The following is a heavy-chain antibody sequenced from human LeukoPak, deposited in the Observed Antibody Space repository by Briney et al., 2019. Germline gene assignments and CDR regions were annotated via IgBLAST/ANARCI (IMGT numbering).Heavy chain of an antibody. CDR2: ISSSGSNI. V-gene: IGHV3-11*01. D-gene: IGHD3-22*01. CDR3: ARKSIVVITPAEY. J-gene: IGHJ1*01. CDR1: GFTFSDYY. Sequence: GGSLRLSCAASGFTFSDYYMSWIRQAPGKGLEWVSYISSSGSNIYYADSVKGRFTISRDNAKNSLYLQVNILRVEVTAVYYCARKSIVVITPAEYWGQGTLVTVSS.